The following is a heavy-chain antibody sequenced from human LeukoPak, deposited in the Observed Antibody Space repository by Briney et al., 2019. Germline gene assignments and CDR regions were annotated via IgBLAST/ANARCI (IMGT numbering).Heavy chain of an antibody. Sequence: GGSLRLSCAASGFTFSSYSMNWVRQAPGKGLEWVSYISSSSSTIYYADSVKGRFTISRDNAKNSLYLQMNSLRAEDTAVYYCARDYGSGSYYTWDYWGQGTLVTVSS. D-gene: IGHD3-10*01. CDR3: ARDYGSGSYYTWDY. V-gene: IGHV3-48*01. J-gene: IGHJ4*02. CDR2: ISSSSSTI. CDR1: GFTFSSYS.